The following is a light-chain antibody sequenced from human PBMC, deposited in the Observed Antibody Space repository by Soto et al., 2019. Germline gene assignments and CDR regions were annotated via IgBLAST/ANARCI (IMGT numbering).Light chain of an antibody. J-gene: IGKJ4*01. CDR2: GAS. V-gene: IGKV3D-15*01. Sequence: EIVMTQFPATLSVSPGETATLSCRASQSVRRNLAWYQQKPGQAPRLLIHGASSRATGIPARFSGSGSGTEFTLTISSLQSEDFAVHYCHQYNIWPQLILGGGTKVDIK. CDR1: QSVRRN. CDR3: HQYNIWPQLI.